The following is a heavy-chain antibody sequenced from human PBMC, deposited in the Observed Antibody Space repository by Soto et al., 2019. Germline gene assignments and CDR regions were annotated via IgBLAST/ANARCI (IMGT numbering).Heavy chain of an antibody. CDR1: GFTFFAYW. CDR2: INSDGSHT. J-gene: IGHJ5*01. Sequence: EVQLVESGGGLVQPGGSLRLSCAASGFTFFAYWIHWVRQVPGKGLVWVSRINSDGSHTSYADSVRGRFTISRDNSKNTVYLQMNSLTAEDTAVYYCAKEGGYGDYAGENWFDSWGQGSLFTVSS. V-gene: IGHV3-74*01. CDR3: AKEGGYGDYAGENWFDS. D-gene: IGHD4-17*01.